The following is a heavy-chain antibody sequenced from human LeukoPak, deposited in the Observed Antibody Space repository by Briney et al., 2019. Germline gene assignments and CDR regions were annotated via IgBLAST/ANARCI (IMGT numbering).Heavy chain of an antibody. CDR1: GFTFKNYR. CDR2: IYSGGST. D-gene: IGHD3-16*01. CDR3: VKGGNGPFDY. Sequence: PGGSLRLSCTASGFTFKNYRMTWVRQAPGKGLEWVSVIYSGGSTSYADSVKGRFTISRDNSKNTLYLQVNSLRAEDTAVYYCVKGGNGPFDYWGQGTLVTVSS. J-gene: IGHJ4*02. V-gene: IGHV3-53*01.